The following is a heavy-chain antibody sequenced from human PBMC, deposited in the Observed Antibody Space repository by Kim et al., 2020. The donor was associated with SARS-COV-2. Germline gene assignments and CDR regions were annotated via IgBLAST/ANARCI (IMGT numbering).Heavy chain of an antibody. J-gene: IGHJ3*02. CDR3: ARGLNIVVERDAFDI. Sequence: ASVKVSCKASGYTFTSYGISWVRQAPGQGLEWMGWISAYNGNTNYAQKLQGRVTMTTDTSTSTAYMELRSLRSDDTAVYYCARGLNIVVERDAFDIWGQGTMVTVSS. D-gene: IGHD2-2*01. V-gene: IGHV1-18*01. CDR1: GYTFTSYG. CDR2: ISAYNGNT.